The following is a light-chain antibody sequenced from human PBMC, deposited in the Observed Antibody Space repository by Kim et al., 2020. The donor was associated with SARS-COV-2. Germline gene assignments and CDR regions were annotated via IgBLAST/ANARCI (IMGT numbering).Light chain of an antibody. CDR1: QCISNY. CDR3: LQHNSYPWT. V-gene: IGKV1-17*03. J-gene: IGKJ1*01. CDR2: AAS. Sequence: ASVGDTITLPCRASQCISNYFAWFPQKPGKVPTRLIYAASTLQSGVPSRFSGSGSGTEFTLTISSLQPEDLATYYCLQHNSYPWTFGQGTKVDIK.